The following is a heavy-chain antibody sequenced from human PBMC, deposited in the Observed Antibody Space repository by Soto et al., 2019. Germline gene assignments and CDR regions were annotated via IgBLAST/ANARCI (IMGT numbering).Heavy chain of an antibody. Sequence: GGTLRLSCAASGFIFSSHWMPWVRQAPGKGLVWVSHIGPDGSNMRDADSVQGRFTISRDNARNTLYLQMNSLRDEDTFVNYLVKDNNWSYDYWGQGSLVTVSS. V-gene: IGHV3-74*01. J-gene: IGHJ4*02. D-gene: IGHD1-1*01. CDR1: GFIFSSHW. CDR2: IGPDGSNM. CDR3: VKDNNWSYDY.